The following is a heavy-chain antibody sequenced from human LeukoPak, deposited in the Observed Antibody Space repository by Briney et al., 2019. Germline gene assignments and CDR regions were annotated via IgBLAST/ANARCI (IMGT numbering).Heavy chain of an antibody. D-gene: IGHD4-23*01. CDR3: ARGGKATVVTM. Sequence: SETLSLTCTVSGGSINSYYWSWIRQPAGKGLEWIGRIYSSGSTTYNPSLKSRVSMSVDTSKNQFSLKLTSVTAADTAVYYCARGGKATVVTMWGQGILVTVSS. V-gene: IGHV4-4*07. J-gene: IGHJ4*02. CDR1: GGSINSYY. CDR2: IYSSGST.